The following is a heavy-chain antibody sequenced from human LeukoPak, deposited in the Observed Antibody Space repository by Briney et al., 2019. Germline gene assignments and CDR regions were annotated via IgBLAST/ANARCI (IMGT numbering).Heavy chain of an antibody. J-gene: IGHJ6*04. D-gene: IGHD6-13*01. CDR3: ARVSAAAAEP. CDR1: GGSISSSSYY. V-gene: IGHV4-61*05. CDR2: ISYSGST. Sequence: KPSETLSLTCTVSGGSISSSSYYWGWIRQPPGKGLECIGYISYSGSTNYNPSLKSRVTISLDTSKNQFSLKLSSVTAADTAVYYCARVSAAAAEPWGKGTTVTISS.